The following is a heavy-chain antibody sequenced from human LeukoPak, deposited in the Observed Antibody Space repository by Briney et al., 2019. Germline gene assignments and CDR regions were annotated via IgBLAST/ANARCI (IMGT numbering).Heavy chain of an antibody. CDR3: ARTPMVVAATPFDY. D-gene: IGHD2-15*01. Sequence: SETLSLTCAVYGGSFSGYYWSWIRQPPGKGLEWIGEINHSGSTNYNPSLKSRVTISVDTSKNQFSLKLSSVTAADTAVYYCARTPMVVAATPFDYWGQGTLVTVSS. V-gene: IGHV4-34*01. CDR1: GGSFSGYY. CDR2: INHSGST. J-gene: IGHJ4*02.